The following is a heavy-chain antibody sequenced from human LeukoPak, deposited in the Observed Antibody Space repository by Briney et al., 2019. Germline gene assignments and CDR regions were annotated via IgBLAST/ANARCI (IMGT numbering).Heavy chain of an antibody. CDR3: ARIAPSIAAAGTSRGGFDY. D-gene: IGHD6-13*01. CDR1: GGSISSYY. V-gene: IGHV4-59*12. Sequence: PSETLSLTCTVSGGSISSYYWSWIRQPPGKGLEWIGYIYYSGSTNYNPSLKSRVTISVDTSKNQFSLKLSSVTAADTAVYYCARIAPSIAAAGTSRGGFDYWGQGTLVTVSS. J-gene: IGHJ4*02. CDR2: IYYSGST.